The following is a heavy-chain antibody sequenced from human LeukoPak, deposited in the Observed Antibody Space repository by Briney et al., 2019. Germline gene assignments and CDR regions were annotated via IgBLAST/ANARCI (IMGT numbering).Heavy chain of an antibody. D-gene: IGHD5-24*01. V-gene: IGHV1-2*06. J-gene: IGHJ4*02. CDR3: ARALRRDGYNLGY. CDR2: INPNSGGT. CDR1: GYTLTTYP. Sequence: ASVKVSCKASGYTLTTYPINWVRQAPGQGLEWMGRINPNSGGTNYAQKFQGRVTMTRDTSISTAYMELSRLRSDDTAVYYCARALRRDGYNLGYWGQGTLVTVSS.